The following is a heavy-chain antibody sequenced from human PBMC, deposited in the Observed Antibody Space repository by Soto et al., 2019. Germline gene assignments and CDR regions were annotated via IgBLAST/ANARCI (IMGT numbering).Heavy chain of an antibody. CDR1: GYTFTSYG. D-gene: IGHD2-21*02. J-gene: IGHJ3*02. Sequence: SVTVSSEASGYTFTSYGISRVRQAPGQGLECMGWISAYNGNTNYAQKLQGRVTMATDTSTSTAYMELRSLRSDDTAVYYCARHGDNDAFDIWGQGTMVTVSS. V-gene: IGHV1-18*01. CDR3: ARHGDNDAFDI. CDR2: ISAYNGNT.